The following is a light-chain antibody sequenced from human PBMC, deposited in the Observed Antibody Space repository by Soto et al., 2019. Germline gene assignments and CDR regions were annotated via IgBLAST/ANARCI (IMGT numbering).Light chain of an antibody. CDR3: QQYNSYSWT. Sequence: DLQMTQSPSTLSASVGDRVTITCRASQSISSRLAWYQQKPGKAPKLLIYKASSLESGVPSRFSGSGSGTEFTLTISSLQPDDFATYYCQQYNSYSWTFGQGTKVDIK. V-gene: IGKV1-5*03. CDR2: KAS. J-gene: IGKJ1*01. CDR1: QSISSR.